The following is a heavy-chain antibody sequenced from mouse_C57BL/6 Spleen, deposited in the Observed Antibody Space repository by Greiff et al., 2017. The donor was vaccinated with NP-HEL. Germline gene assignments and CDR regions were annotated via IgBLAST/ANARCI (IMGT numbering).Heavy chain of an antibody. CDR1: GYTFTDYE. Sequence: VQLQESGAELVRPGASVTLSCKASGYTFTDYEMHWVKQTPVHGLEWIGAIDPETGGTAYNQKFKGKAILTADKSSSTAYMELRSLTSEDSAVYYCTRSGNYDSSYAMDYWGQGTSVTVSS. J-gene: IGHJ4*01. D-gene: IGHD2-1*01. CDR3: TRSGNYDSSYAMDY. CDR2: IDPETGGT. V-gene: IGHV1-15*01.